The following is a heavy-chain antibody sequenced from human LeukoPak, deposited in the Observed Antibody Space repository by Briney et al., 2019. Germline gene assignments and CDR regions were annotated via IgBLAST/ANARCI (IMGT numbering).Heavy chain of an antibody. J-gene: IGHJ4*02. V-gene: IGHV3-23*01. CDR1: GFTFSSYA. CDR2: ISVSGNT. Sequence: GGSLRLSCAASGFTFSSYAMSWVRQAPGKGLEWVSAISVSGNTFYADSVKGRFTISRDNSKNTLYLQMNSLRAEDTAVYYCAKDLDTAMAPRGYWGQGTLVTVSS. D-gene: IGHD5-18*01. CDR3: AKDLDTAMAPRGY.